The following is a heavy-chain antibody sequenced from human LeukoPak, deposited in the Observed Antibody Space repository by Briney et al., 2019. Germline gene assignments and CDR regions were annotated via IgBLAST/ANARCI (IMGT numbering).Heavy chain of an antibody. V-gene: IGHV3-30*04. CDR1: GFTFSSYA. CDR3: ARGQQLWYYFDY. D-gene: IGHD5-18*01. Sequence: PGGSLRLSWAASGFTFSSYAMDWVRQAPGKGLEWVAVISYDGSNKYYADSVKGRFTISRDNSKNTPYLQMNSLRAEHTAVYYCARGQQLWYYFDYWGQGTLVTVSS. CDR2: ISYDGSNK. J-gene: IGHJ4*02.